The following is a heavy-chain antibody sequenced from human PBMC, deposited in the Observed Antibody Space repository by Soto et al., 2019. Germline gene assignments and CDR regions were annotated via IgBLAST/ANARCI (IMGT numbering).Heavy chain of an antibody. CDR2: IWYDGSNK. Sequence: LRLSCAASGFTFSSYGMHCVRQAPGKGLEWVAVIWYDGSNKYYADSVKGRFTISRDNSKNTLYLQMNSLRAEDTAVYYCARVEAPYCSGGSCPIDYWGQGTLVTVSS. J-gene: IGHJ4*02. D-gene: IGHD2-15*01. V-gene: IGHV3-33*01. CDR1: GFTFSSYG. CDR3: ARVEAPYCSGGSCPIDY.